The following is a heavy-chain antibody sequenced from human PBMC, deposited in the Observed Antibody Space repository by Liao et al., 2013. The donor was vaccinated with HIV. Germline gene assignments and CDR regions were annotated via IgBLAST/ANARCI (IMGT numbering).Heavy chain of an antibody. CDR2: INHSGST. D-gene: IGHD2-8*01. CDR1: GGSISNYY. J-gene: IGHJ2*01. Sequence: QVQLRESGPGLVKPSETLSLTCTVSGGSISNYYWSWIRQPPGKGLEWIGEINHSGSTNYNPSLKSRVTISVDTSKNQFSLKLSSVTAADTAVYYCARPPKGVRRYFDLWGRGTLVTVSS. V-gene: IGHV4-34*01. CDR3: ARPPKGVRRYFDL.